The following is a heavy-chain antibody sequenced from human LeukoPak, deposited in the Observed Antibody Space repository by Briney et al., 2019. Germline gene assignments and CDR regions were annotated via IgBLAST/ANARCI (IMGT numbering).Heavy chain of an antibody. Sequence: PSETLSLTCTVSGDSISISRFYWAWIRQPPGKGLEWIGSILYTGRTFYDPSLKSRVTISVDTSKNQFSLRLGSVTASGTAVYYCARRDVGASIDYWGQGTLVTVSS. CDR2: ILYTGRT. V-gene: IGHV4-39*01. CDR3: ARRDVGASIDY. J-gene: IGHJ4*02. D-gene: IGHD1-26*01. CDR1: GDSISISRFY.